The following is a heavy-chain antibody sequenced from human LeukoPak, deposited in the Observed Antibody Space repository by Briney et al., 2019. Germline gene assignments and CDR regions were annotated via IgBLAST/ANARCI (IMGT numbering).Heavy chain of an antibody. Sequence: SETLSLTCAVYGGPFSTYYWNWIRKPPGKGLEWIGEINHSGSTNYNPSLKSRVTISVDTSKNQFSLKLSSVTAADTAVYYCARDEDGAGYWGQGTLVTVSS. J-gene: IGHJ4*02. D-gene: IGHD5-24*01. CDR3: ARDEDGAGY. CDR1: GGPFSTYY. CDR2: INHSGST. V-gene: IGHV4-34*01.